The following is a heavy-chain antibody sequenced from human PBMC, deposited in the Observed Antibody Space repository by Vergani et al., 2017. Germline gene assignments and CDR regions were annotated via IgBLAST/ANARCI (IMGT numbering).Heavy chain of an antibody. CDR3: ARGGRFPIDAFDI. V-gene: IGHV4-39*01. D-gene: IGHD3-10*01. CDR1: GGSISSSSYY. J-gene: IGHJ3*02. Sequence: QLQLQESGPGLVKPSETLSLTCTVSGGSISSSSYYWGWIRQPPGKGLEWIGSIYYSGSTYYNPSLKSRVTISVDTSKNQFSLKLSSVTAADTAVYYCARGGRFPIDAFDIWGQGTMVTVSS. CDR2: IYYSGST.